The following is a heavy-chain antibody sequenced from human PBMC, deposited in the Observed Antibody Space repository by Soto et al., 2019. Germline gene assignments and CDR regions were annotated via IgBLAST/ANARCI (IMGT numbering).Heavy chain of an antibody. V-gene: IGHV3-48*01. D-gene: IGHD5-12*01. CDR1: GFTFSSYS. CDR2: ISSSSSTI. J-gene: IGHJ6*02. Sequence: GGSLRLSCAASGFTFSSYSMNWVRQAPGKGLEWVSYISSSSSTIYYADSVKGRFTISRDNAKNSLYLQMNSLRGEDTAVYYCARDLDSGYDYDYYYYGMDVWGQGTKVTVSS. CDR3: ARDLDSGYDYDYYYYGMDV.